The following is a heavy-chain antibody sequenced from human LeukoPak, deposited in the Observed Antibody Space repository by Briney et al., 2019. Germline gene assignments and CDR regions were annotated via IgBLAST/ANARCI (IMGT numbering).Heavy chain of an antibody. D-gene: IGHD1-7*01. V-gene: IGHV6-1*01. CDR1: GDSVSSNSAA. CDR2: TNYRSKWYN. J-gene: IGHJ4*02. Sequence: SQTLSLTCAISGDSVSSNSAAWTWIRQSPSRGLEWLGRTNYRSKWYNDYAISVKSRITINPDTSKNQFSLQLNSVTPEDTAVYYCARGNNWNYVPFDYWGQGTLVTVSS. CDR3: ARGNNWNYVPFDY.